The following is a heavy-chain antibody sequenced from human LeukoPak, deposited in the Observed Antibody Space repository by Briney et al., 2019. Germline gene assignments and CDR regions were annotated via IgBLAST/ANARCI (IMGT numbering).Heavy chain of an antibody. CDR3: ARGDSSGWYYFDY. V-gene: IGHV3-30*19. J-gene: IGHJ4*02. CDR2: ISYDGSNK. CDR1: GFTFSSYG. D-gene: IGHD6-19*01. Sequence: GGSLRLSCAASGFTFSSYGMHWVRQAPGKGLEWVAVISYDGSNKYYADSVKGRFTISRDNSKNTLYLQMNSLRAEDTAVYYCARGDSSGWYYFDYWGQGTLVTVSS.